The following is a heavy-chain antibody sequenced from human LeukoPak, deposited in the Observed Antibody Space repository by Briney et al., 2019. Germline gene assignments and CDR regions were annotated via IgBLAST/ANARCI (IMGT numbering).Heavy chain of an antibody. Sequence: ASVKVSCKASGGTFSSYAICWVRQAPGQGLEWMGRIIPIFGTANYAQKFQGRVTITTDESTSTAYMELSSLRSEDTAVYYCARDLGYGGNGVYWGQGTLVTVSS. CDR1: GGTFSSYA. J-gene: IGHJ4*02. V-gene: IGHV1-69*05. CDR2: IIPIFGTA. D-gene: IGHD4-23*01. CDR3: ARDLGYGGNGVY.